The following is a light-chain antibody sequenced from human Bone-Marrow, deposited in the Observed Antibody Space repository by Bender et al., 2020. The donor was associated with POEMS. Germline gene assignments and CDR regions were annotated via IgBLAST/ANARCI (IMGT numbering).Light chain of an antibody. J-gene: IGLJ2*01. CDR3: QAWDYSST. V-gene: IGLV3-1*01. Sequence: SYELTQPPSVSVSPGQTASITCSGDKLGNKFVCWYQQKPGQSPVLVIYHDSKRPSGIPERSSGSNSGKTATLTISGTQAVDEGDYYCQAWDYSSTFGGGTKRTVL. CDR1: KLGNKF. CDR2: HDS.